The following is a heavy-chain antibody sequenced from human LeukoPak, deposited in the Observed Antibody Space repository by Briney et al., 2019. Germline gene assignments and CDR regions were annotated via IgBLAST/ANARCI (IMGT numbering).Heavy chain of an antibody. V-gene: IGHV1-18*01. J-gene: IGHJ4*02. CDR1: GYSFTSYG. D-gene: IGHD2-15*01. CDR3: ARDGSDVMDY. CDR2: INAYNGNT. Sequence: GASVKVSCKASGYSFTSYGVSWVRQAPGQGLEWMAWINAYNGNTNYAQNLQGRVTLTTDTSTSTAYMELRSLRSDDTAVYYCARDGSDVMDYWGQGTLVTVSS.